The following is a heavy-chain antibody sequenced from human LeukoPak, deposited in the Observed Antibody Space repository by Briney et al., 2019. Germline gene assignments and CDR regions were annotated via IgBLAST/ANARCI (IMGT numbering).Heavy chain of an antibody. CDR1: GGCISRYY. V-gene: IGHV4-4*07. J-gene: IGHJ4*02. D-gene: IGHD3-22*01. Sequence: SETLSLTCTVSGGCISRYYRRWMRKPAGKGKGWIGRIYSRGSTNYNPSLRSRVTMSVDTSKNQFSLKLSSVTAADTAVYYCARDRETYYYDSSGHTVGDYFDYWGQGTLVTVSS. CDR2: IYSRGST. CDR3: ARDRETYYYDSSGHTVGDYFDY.